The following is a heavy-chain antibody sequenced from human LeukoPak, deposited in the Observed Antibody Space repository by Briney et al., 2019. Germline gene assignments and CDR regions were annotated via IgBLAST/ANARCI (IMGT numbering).Heavy chain of an antibody. Sequence: GGALRLSCAASGFTFSSYGMHWVRQAPGKGLEWVSLIWYDGSNKYYADSVRGRFTISRDNSKNTLYLQMNSLRAEDTAVYYCARGHIVVVVAPGNYFDYWGQGTLVTVSS. D-gene: IGHD2-15*01. J-gene: IGHJ4*02. CDR2: IWYDGSNK. CDR1: GFTFSSYG. CDR3: ARGHIVVVVAPGNYFDY. V-gene: IGHV3-30*02.